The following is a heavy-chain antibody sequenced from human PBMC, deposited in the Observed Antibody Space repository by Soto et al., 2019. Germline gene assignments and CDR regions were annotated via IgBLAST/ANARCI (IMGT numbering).Heavy chain of an antibody. CDR3: ARDPTKARLAVAGSPHAFDI. CDR1: GGSISSYY. Sequence: SETLSLTCTVSGGSISSYYWSWIRQPPGKGLEWIGYIYYSGSTNYNPSLKSRVTISVDTSKNQFSLKLSSVTAADTAVYYCARDPTKARLAVAGSPHAFDIWGQGTMVTVSS. V-gene: IGHV4-59*01. D-gene: IGHD6-19*01. J-gene: IGHJ3*02. CDR2: IYYSGST.